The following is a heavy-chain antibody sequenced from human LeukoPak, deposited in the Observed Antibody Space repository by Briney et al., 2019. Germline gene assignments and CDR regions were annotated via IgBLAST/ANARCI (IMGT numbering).Heavy chain of an antibody. D-gene: IGHD6-6*01. CDR2: ISSTSSYI. Sequence: GGPLRLSCAASGFSFSSFGMNWVRQAPGKGLEWVSSISSTSSYIYYADSVKGRFTVSRDNAKNSLSLQMNSLRAEDTALYYCVRILSSSSASNDAFDIWGQGTMVTVSS. J-gene: IGHJ3*02. V-gene: IGHV3-21*01. CDR1: GFSFSSFG. CDR3: VRILSSSSASNDAFDI.